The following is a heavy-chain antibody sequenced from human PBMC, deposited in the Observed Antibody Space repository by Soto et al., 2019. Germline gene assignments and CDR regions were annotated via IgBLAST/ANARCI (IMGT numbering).Heavy chain of an antibody. D-gene: IGHD4-17*01. CDR2: ISSSSSYI. CDR1: GFTFSSYS. V-gene: IGHV3-21*01. Sequence: GGSLRLSCAASGFTFSSYSMNWVRQAPGKGLEWVSSISSSSSYIYYADSVKGRFTISRDNSKNTLYLQMNSLRAEDTAVYCCAKTPKLRYPFDYWGQGTLVTVSS. CDR3: AKTPKLRYPFDY. J-gene: IGHJ4*02.